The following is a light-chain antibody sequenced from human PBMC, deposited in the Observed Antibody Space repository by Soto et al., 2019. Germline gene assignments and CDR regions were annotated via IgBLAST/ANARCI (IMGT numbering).Light chain of an antibody. Sequence: QSVLTQPPSASGTPGQRVTISCSGSSSNVGGNPVNWYQHVPTTAPKLLIYTNTQRPSGVPDRFSGSKSGTSASLAISGLQSEDDADYYCASWDESLNGPVFGTGTKVTV. CDR2: TNT. V-gene: IGLV1-44*01. J-gene: IGLJ1*01. CDR3: ASWDESLNGPV. CDR1: SSNVGGNP.